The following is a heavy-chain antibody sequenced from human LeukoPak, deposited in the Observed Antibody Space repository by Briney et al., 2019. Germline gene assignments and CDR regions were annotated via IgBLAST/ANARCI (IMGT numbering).Heavy chain of an antibody. D-gene: IGHD4-23*01. V-gene: IGHV3-7*03. J-gene: IGHJ4*02. CDR2: IKQGGGER. Sequence: PGGSLRLSCAASGFTFSSHWMNWVRQAPGKGLEWVANIKQGGGERNYVDSVKGRFTISRDDAKSSLYLQMNSLRAEDTAIYYCARGPAYGGRTDYLDYWGQGTLVTVSS. CDR3: ARGPAYGGRTDYLDY. CDR1: GFTFSSHW.